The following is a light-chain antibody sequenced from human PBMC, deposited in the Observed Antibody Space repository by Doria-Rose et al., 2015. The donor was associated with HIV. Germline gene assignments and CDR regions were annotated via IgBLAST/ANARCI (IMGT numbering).Light chain of an antibody. Sequence: DIRLTQSPSSLSASIGDRVTITCRASQTVSPYLNWFQQEPGKAPKLLIYAASRLQSGVPSRFSGSGSGTDFTLTISGLQPGDFATYYCQQTYSSPPWTVGQGTKVEMK. CDR3: QQTYSSPPWT. V-gene: IGKV1-39*01. J-gene: IGKJ1*01. CDR1: QTVSPY. CDR2: AAS.